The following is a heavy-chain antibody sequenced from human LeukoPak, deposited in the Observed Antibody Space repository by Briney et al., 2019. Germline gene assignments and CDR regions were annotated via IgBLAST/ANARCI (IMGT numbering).Heavy chain of an antibody. V-gene: IGHV3-11*04. CDR1: GYSISSGYY. D-gene: IGHD3-10*01. Sequence: LSLTCTVSGYSISSGYYWGWIRQPPGKGLEWVSYISSSSSTIYYADSVKGRFTISRDNAKNSLYLQMNSLRAEDTAVYYCARAGVTMVRGLGDAFDIWGQGTMVTVSS. J-gene: IGHJ3*02. CDR2: ISSSSSTI. CDR3: ARAGVTMVRGLGDAFDI.